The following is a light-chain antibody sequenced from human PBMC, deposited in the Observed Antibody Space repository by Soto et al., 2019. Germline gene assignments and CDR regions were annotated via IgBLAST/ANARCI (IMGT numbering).Light chain of an antibody. J-gene: IGKJ1*01. Sequence: DIQMTQSPSTLSASVGDRVTITCRASQSISGWLAWYQQKPGRAPNLLIYKASSLESGVPSRFSGSGSGTEFTFTISSLQPDDFATYYCQQYTSYPWTFGQGTKMEIK. V-gene: IGKV1-5*03. CDR2: KAS. CDR3: QQYTSYPWT. CDR1: QSISGW.